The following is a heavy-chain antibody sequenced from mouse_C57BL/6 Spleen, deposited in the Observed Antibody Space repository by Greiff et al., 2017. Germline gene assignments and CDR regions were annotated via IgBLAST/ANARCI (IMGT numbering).Heavy chain of an antibody. CDR2: IDPSDSYT. V-gene: IGHV1-69*01. D-gene: IGHD2-5*01. CDR1: GYTFTSYW. CDR3: ATYYSNSFAY. Sequence: QVQLQQPGAELVMPGASVKLSCKASGYTFTSYWMHWVKQRPGQGLEWIGEIDPSDSYTNYNQKFKGKSTLTVDKSSSTAYMQPSSLTSEDSAVYYCATYYSNSFAYWGQGTLVTVSA. J-gene: IGHJ3*01.